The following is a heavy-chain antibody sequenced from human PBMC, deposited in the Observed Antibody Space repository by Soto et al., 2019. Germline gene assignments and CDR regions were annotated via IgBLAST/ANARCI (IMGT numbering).Heavy chain of an antibody. CDR1: GFSFSSYG. CDR3: AKDPCGYSGYDLNYYYYGMDV. J-gene: IGHJ6*02. Sequence: QVQLVESGGGVVQPGRSLRLSCAASGFSFSSYGMHWVRQAPGKGLEWVAVISYDGSNKYYADSVKGRFTISRDNSKNTLYLQMNSLRAEDTPVYYCAKDPCGYSGYDLNYYYYGMDVWGQGTTVTVSS. CDR2: ISYDGSNK. V-gene: IGHV3-30*18. D-gene: IGHD5-12*01.